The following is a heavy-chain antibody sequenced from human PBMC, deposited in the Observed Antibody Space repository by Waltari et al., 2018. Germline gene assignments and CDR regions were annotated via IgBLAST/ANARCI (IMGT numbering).Heavy chain of an antibody. Sequence: QVQLQESGPGLVKPSETLSLTCAVSGYSISSGYYWGWIRQPPGKGLEWIGSIYHSGSTYYNPSLKSRVTISVDTSKNQFSLKLSSVTAADTAVYYCARLANYDFWSGYPFDYWGQGTLVTVSS. CDR3: ARLANYDFWSGYPFDY. D-gene: IGHD3-3*01. V-gene: IGHV4-38-2*01. CDR2: IYHSGST. CDR1: GYSISSGYY. J-gene: IGHJ4*02.